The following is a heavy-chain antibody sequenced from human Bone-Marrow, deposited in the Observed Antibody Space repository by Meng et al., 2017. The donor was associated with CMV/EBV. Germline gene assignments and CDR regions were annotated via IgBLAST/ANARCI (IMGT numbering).Heavy chain of an antibody. CDR1: GYSISSGYY. V-gene: IGHV4-61*01. CDR3: ARVRSGSPDY. D-gene: IGHD1-26*01. CDR2: IYYSGST. J-gene: IGHJ4*02. Sequence: SETLSLTCTVSGYSISSGYYWGWIRQPPGKGLEWIGYIYYSGSTNYNPSLKSRVTISVDTSTNQSSLKLSSVTAADTAVYYCARVRSGSPDYWGQGTLVTVSS.